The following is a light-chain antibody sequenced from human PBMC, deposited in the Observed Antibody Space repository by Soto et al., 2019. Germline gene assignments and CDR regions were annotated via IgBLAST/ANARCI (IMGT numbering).Light chain of an antibody. CDR2: GAS. CDR1: QGIGDT. V-gene: IGKV3-20*01. J-gene: IGKJ1*01. CDR3: QQYGSSPRWT. Sequence: EVVMTQSPATLSVSPAEGVTLSCRASQGIGDTLAWYQHKPGQTPRLLIYGASSRATGIPDRFSGSGSGTDFTLTISRLEPEDFAVYYCQQYGSSPRWTFGQGTKVDIK.